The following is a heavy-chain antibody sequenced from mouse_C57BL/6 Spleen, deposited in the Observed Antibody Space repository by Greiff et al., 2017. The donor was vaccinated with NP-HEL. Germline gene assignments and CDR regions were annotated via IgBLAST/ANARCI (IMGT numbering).Heavy chain of an antibody. V-gene: IGHV5-9-1*02. CDR3: TRVTTVVATRAMDY. CDR1: GFTFSSYA. J-gene: IGHJ4*01. Sequence: EVKVEESGEGLVKPGGSLKLSCAASGFTFSSYAMSWVRQTPEKRLEWVAYISSGGDYIYYADTVKGRFTISRDNARNTLYLQMSSLKSEDTAMYYCTRVTTVVATRAMDYWGQGTSVTVSS. D-gene: IGHD1-1*01. CDR2: ISSGGDYI.